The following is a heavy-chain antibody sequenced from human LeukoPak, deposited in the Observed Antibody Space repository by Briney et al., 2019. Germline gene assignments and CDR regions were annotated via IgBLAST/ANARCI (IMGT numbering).Heavy chain of an antibody. CDR1: GFTFSSYA. V-gene: IGHV3-7*01. CDR3: ARDDGPDAFDI. J-gene: IGHJ3*02. CDR2: IKQDGSEK. Sequence: GGSLRLSCAASGFTFSSYAMSCVRQAPGKGLEWVANIKQDGSEKYYVDSVKGRFTISRDNAKNSLYLQMNSLRAEDTAVYYCARDDGPDAFDIWGQGTMVTVSS.